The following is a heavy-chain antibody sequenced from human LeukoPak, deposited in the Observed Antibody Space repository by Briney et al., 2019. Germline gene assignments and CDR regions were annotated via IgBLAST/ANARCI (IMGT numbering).Heavy chain of an antibody. CDR3: ARKAPVEPSTMPDR. V-gene: IGHV1-46*01. CDR2: INPGDGTT. CDR1: GYTFTRYF. Sequence: ASVKVSCKASGYTFTRYFVQWVRQAPGQGLEWMGIINPGDGTTNYAQKFQGRVTMTRDTSTNTLYMELSSLRSEDTAVYYCARKAPVEPSTMPDRWGQGTLVTVSS. J-gene: IGHJ5*02. D-gene: IGHD2-2*01.